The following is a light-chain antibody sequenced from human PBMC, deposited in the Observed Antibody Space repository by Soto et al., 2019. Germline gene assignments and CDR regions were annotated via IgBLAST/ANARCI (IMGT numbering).Light chain of an antibody. Sequence: QSVLTQPPSVSAAPGQKVTISCSGSSSXIGNNYVSWYQQLPGTAPKLLIYDNNKRPSGIPDRFSGSKSGTSATLGITGLQTGXEADYYCGTWDSSLSAVVFGGGTKLTVL. J-gene: IGLJ2*01. CDR2: DNN. CDR3: GTWDSSLSAVV. V-gene: IGLV1-51*01. CDR1: SSXIGNNY.